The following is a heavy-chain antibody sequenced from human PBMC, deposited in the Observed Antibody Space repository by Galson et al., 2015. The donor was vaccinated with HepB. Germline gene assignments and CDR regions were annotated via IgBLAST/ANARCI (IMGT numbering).Heavy chain of an antibody. Sequence: QSGAEVKKPGESLTISCKGSAYNFANYWIGWVRQMPGKGLEWMGIIFPDDSDTRYTPSFRGQVTISADTSISTAYLQWSSLKTSDTAMYYCVRPNEYGDYAGYWGQGTLVTVSS. V-gene: IGHV5-51*01. CDR2: IFPDDSDT. CDR3: VRPNEYGDYAGY. D-gene: IGHD4-17*01. J-gene: IGHJ4*02. CDR1: AYNFANYW.